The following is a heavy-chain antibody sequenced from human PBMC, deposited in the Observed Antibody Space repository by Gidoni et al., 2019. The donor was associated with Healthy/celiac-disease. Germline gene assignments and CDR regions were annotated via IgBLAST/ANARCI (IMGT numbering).Heavy chain of an antibody. D-gene: IGHD3-22*01. CDR1: GFTFSSYA. Sequence: EVQLLESGGGLVQPGGSLRLSFAASGFTFSSYAMSWVRQAPGKGLEWVSAISGSGGSTYYADSVKGRFTISRDNSKNTLYLQMNSLRAEDTAVYYCAKSLDSSGYYHGIDYWGQGTLVTVSS. V-gene: IGHV3-23*01. J-gene: IGHJ4*02. CDR3: AKSLDSSGYYHGIDY. CDR2: ISGSGGST.